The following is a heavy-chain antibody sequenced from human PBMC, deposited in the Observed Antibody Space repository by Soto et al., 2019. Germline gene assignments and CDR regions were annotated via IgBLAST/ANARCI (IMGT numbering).Heavy chain of an antibody. V-gene: IGHV1-18*01. CDR2: ISAYNGNT. CDR1: GYTFTSYG. CDR3: ARALYYYDSSGYYPDY. D-gene: IGHD3-22*01. J-gene: IGHJ4*02. Sequence: QVPLVQSGAEVKKPGASVKVSCKASGYTFTSYGISWVRQAPGQGLEWMGWISAYNGNTNYAQKLQGRVTMTTDTSTSTAYMELSSLRSDDTAVYYCARALYYYDSSGYYPDYWGQGTLVTVSS.